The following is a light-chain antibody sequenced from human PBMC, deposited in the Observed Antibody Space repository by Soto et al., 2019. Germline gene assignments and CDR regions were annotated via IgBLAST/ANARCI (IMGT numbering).Light chain of an antibody. J-gene: IGKJ1*01. CDR2: KAS. CDR3: QQYDTYWT. CDR1: QSISNW. V-gene: IGKV1-5*03. Sequence: DIQKTQSPSTLSASVGDRVTITCRASQSISNWLAWYQQKPGKAPKLLIYKASSLESGVPSRFSGSGSGTEFTLTISSLQPDDFATYYCQQYDTYWTFGQGTKVDIK.